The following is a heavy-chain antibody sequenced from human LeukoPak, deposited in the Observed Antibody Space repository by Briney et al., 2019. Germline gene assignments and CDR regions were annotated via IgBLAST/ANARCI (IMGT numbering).Heavy chain of an antibody. V-gene: IGHV4-34*01. CDR2: INHSGST. CDR3: AREPTYYYDSSGSDY. D-gene: IGHD3-22*01. J-gene: IGHJ4*02. CDR1: GGSFSGYY. Sequence: PSETLSLTYAVYGGSFSGYYWSWIRQPPGKGLEWIGEINHSGSTNHNPSLKSRVTISVDTSKNQFSLKLSSVTAADTAVYYCAREPTYYYDSSGSDYWGQGTLVTVSS.